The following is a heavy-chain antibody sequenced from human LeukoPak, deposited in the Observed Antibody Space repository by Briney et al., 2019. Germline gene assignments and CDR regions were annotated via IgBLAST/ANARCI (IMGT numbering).Heavy chain of an antibody. CDR2: IRGNGGTT. J-gene: IGHJ5*02. D-gene: IGHD3-16*02. CDR1: GLTFSNYA. V-gene: IGHV3-23*01. Sequence: SGGSLRLSCAASGLTFSNYAMSWVRQAPGKGLEWVSAIRGNGGTTYDADSVKGRFTISRDNSKNTLYLEMKSLRADDTAVYYCAKVELSASGGELDPWGQGTLVIVSS. CDR3: AKVELSASGGELDP.